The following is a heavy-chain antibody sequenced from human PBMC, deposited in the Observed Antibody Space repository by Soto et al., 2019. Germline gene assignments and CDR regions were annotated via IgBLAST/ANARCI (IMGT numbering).Heavy chain of an antibody. CDR1: GFTLSDYY. J-gene: IGHJ4*02. V-gene: IGHV3-11*01. Sequence: QVQLVESGGGRVKPGGSLRVSCAASGFTLSDYYMSWVRQAPGKGLEWVSYISDTGRTIYYADSVRGRFTVSRDNAKNALFLQINSRRAEDTAVYYCARVDNRRMPFTGVAFDYWGQGTPVTVS. CDR2: ISDTGRTI. D-gene: IGHD2-2*03. CDR3: ARVDNRRMPFTGVAFDY.